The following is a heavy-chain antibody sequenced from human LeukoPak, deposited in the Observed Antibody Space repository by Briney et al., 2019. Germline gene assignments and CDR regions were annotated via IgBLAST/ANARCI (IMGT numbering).Heavy chain of an antibody. CDR3: ARGGVVPATVSNWFDP. D-gene: IGHD2-2*01. V-gene: IGHV1-18*01. CDR1: GYTFTNFG. J-gene: IGHJ5*02. CDR2: ISPYNGNT. Sequence: ASVKVSCKASGYTFTNFGITWVRQAPGQGLEWMGWISPYNGNTNYAQNLQGGVTMTTDTSTSTAYMELRSLISDDTAVYYCARGGVVPATVSNWFDPWGQGTLVTVSS.